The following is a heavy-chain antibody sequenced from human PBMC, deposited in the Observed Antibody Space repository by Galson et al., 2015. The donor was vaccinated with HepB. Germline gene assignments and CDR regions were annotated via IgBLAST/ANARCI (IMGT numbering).Heavy chain of an antibody. CDR2: IIPVFGTP. Sequence: SVKVSCKASGDTFSTYAISWARQAPGQGLEWMGGIIPVFGTPKYAQKFQGRVTITADESTSTAYMELHSLNSDDTAVYYCARPMLRGAFDYWGQGTLVTVSS. CDR3: ARPMLRGAFDY. J-gene: IGHJ4*02. V-gene: IGHV1-69*13. CDR1: GDTFSTYA. D-gene: IGHD3-10*01.